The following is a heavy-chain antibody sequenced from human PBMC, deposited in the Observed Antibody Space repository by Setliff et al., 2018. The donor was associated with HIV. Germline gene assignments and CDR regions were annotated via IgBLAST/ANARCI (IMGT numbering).Heavy chain of an antibody. CDR1: GFTFSTYW. V-gene: IGHV3-7*01. CDR3: ATNFLYDILTGYFPYQFDQ. CDR2: IKQDGSEK. J-gene: IGHJ4*02. Sequence: GGSLRLSCVGSGFTFSTYWMSWVRQAPGKGLEWVASIKQDGSEKYFVDSVKGRFTISRDNAKDSMFLQMNSLRGEDTAVYYCATNFLYDILTGYFPYQFDQWGQGTLVTVSS. D-gene: IGHD3-9*01.